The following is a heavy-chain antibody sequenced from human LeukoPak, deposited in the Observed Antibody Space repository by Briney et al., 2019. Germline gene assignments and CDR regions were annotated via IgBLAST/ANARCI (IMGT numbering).Heavy chain of an antibody. CDR2: LSSSGSII. D-gene: IGHD2-8*01. CDR3: ARARLTSNNRFDT. J-gene: IGHJ5*02. CDR1: GFTFSTYA. Sequence: GGSLRLSCAASGFTFSTYAMDWVRQAPGKGLEWVAYLSSSGSIIYHADSVKGRFTISRDNAKNSLYLQMNSLRTEDTAVYYCARARLTSNNRFDTWGQGTLVTVSS. V-gene: IGHV3-48*01.